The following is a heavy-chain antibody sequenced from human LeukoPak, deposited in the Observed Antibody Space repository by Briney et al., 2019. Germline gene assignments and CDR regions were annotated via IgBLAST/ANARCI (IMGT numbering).Heavy chain of an antibody. Sequence: SETLFLTCTVSGYSISSGYYWGWIRQPPGKGLEWIGSIYHSGSTYYNPSLKSRVTISVDTSKNQFSLKLSSVTAADTAMYYCARVKGDLWGQGTMVTVSS. CDR2: IYHSGST. CDR3: ARVKGDL. J-gene: IGHJ3*01. CDR1: GYSISSGYY. V-gene: IGHV4-38-2*02.